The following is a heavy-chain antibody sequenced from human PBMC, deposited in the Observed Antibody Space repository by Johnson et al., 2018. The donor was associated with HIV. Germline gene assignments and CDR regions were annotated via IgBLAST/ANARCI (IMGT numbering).Heavy chain of an antibody. CDR3: VRRFYDSSAFDI. J-gene: IGHJ3*02. CDR2: IYSGGGT. CDR1: GFTVSSNY. Sequence: VQLVESGGGLVQPGGSLRLSCAASGFTVSSNYMSWVRQAPGKGLEWVSVIYSGGGTYYEDSVKGRFTISRDNSRNTLFLQMNSLRAEDTGVYYCVRRFYDSSAFDIWGQGTLVTVSS. D-gene: IGHD3-22*01. V-gene: IGHV3-66*02.